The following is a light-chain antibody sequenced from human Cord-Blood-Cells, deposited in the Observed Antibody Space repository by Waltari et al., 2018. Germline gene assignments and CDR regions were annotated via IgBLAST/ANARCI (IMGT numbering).Light chain of an antibody. Sequence: EIVLTQSPGTLSLSPGERATLSCRASQSVSSSYLAWYQQKPGQAPRLLIEGASSRATCIPDRFSGSGSGTDFTLTISRMEPEDFAVYYCQQYGSSPWTFGQGTKVEIK. J-gene: IGKJ1*01. V-gene: IGKV3-20*01. CDR1: QSVSSSY. CDR3: QQYGSSPWT. CDR2: GAS.